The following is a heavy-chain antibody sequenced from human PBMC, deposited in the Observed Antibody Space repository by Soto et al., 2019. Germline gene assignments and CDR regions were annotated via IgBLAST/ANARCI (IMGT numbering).Heavy chain of an antibody. D-gene: IGHD3-10*01. CDR3: ARAWGSGSYFGYYYYGMDV. CDR2: ISSSSSYI. Sequence: EVQLVESGGGLVKPGGSLRLSCAASGFTFSSYSMNWVRQAPGKGLEWVSSISSSSSYIYYADSVKGRFTISRDNAKNSLYLQMNSRRAEDTAVYYCARAWGSGSYFGYYYYGMDVWGQGTTVTVSS. CDR1: GFTFSSYS. J-gene: IGHJ6*02. V-gene: IGHV3-21*01.